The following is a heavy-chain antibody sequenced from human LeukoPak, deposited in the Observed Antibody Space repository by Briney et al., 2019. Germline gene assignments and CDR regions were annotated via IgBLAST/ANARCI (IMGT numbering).Heavy chain of an antibody. V-gene: IGHV4-34*01. J-gene: IGHJ6*02. CDR1: GGSFSGYY. D-gene: IGHD7-27*01. CDR3: ARNWGAAGWDNYNGMDV. Sequence: SETLSLTCAVYGGSFSGYYWSWIRQPPGKGLEWIGYIYYSGSTYYNPSLKSRVTISEDTPKNQFYLKLTPATAADTAVYYCARNWGAAGWDNYNGMDVWGQGTTVIVSS. CDR2: IYYSGST.